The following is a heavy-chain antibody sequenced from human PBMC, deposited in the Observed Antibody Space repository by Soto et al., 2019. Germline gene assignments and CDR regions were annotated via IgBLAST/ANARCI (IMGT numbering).Heavy chain of an antibody. D-gene: IGHD3-3*01. Sequence: EVQLVESGGGLVQPGGSLRLSCAASGFTFSSYSMNWVRQAPGKGLEWVSYISSSSTIFYSDSVKGRFTISRDNAKNSLYLQMNSLRDEDTAVYYCARESRFLEWLSLNWFDPWGQGTLVTVSS. CDR1: GFTFSSYS. J-gene: IGHJ5*02. V-gene: IGHV3-48*02. CDR3: ARESRFLEWLSLNWFDP. CDR2: ISSSSTI.